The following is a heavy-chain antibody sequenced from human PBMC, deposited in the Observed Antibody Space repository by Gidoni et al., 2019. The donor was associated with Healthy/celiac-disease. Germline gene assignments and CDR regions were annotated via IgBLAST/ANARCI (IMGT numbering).Heavy chain of an antibody. V-gene: IGHV3-21*01. CDR2: ISSSSSYI. CDR1: GFTFSSYS. Sequence: EVQLVESGGGLVKPGGSLRLSCAASGFTFSSYSMNWVRQAPGKGLEWVSSISSSSSYIYYADSVKGRFTISRDNAKNSLYLQMNSLRAEDTAVYYCASSILPTEFSPYFDYWGQGTLVTVSS. J-gene: IGHJ4*02. CDR3: ASSILPTEFSPYFDY. D-gene: IGHD4-17*01.